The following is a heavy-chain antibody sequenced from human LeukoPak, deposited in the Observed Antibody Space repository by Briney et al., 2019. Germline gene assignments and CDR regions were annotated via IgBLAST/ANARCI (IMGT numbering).Heavy chain of an antibody. Sequence: SETLSLTCTVSGGSISGSSYFWGWIRQPPGKGLEWIGSIYYSGSTYYNPSLKSRVTISVDTSKNQFSLKLSSVTAADTAVYYCARGGTTVAGTFWFDPWGQGTLVTVSS. CDR2: IYYSGST. J-gene: IGHJ5*02. V-gene: IGHV4-39*07. D-gene: IGHD6-19*01. CDR3: ARGGTTVAGTFWFDP. CDR1: GGSISGSSYF.